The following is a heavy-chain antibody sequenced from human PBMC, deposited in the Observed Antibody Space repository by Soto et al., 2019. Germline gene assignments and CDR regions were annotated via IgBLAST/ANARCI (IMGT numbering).Heavy chain of an antibody. Sequence: EVQLVESGGGLIQPGGSLRLSCASSGFTFSDYEMNWVRQAPGKGLEWVSYISRSGSPIYYADSVKGRFTISRDNVRKLLYLQMKSLRVEDKAVYYFARSPLLDYWGPGTLVTLSP. J-gene: IGHJ4*02. CDR2: ISRSGSPI. V-gene: IGHV3-48*03. CDR3: ARSPLLDY. D-gene: IGHD2-15*01. CDR1: GFTFSDYE.